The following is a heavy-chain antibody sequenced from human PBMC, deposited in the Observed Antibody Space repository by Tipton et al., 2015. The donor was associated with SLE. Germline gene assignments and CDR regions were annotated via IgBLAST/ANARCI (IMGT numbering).Heavy chain of an antibody. CDR1: GASISSTSYY. CDR3: ARVLGVVKSYYMDV. V-gene: IGHV4-39*07. CDR2: IYNSGNT. D-gene: IGHD3-3*01. J-gene: IGHJ6*03. Sequence: LRLSCTVSGASISSTSYYWGWIRQAPGKGLEWIGSIYNSGNTYYNASLKSRVTISVDTSKNQFSLKLSSVTAADTAVYYCARVLGVVKSYYMDVWGKGTTVTVSS.